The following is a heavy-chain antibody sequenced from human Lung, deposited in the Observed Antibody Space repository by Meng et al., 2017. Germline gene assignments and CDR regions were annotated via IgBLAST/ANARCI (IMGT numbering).Heavy chain of an antibody. CDR1: GGSISSSNYY. Sequence: QVQRPESGPGRLKPSQTLSLTCTAPGGSISSSNYYWSWIRQPPGKGLEWSGHIYNRGSTYYNPSLKSRITISVDTSKNQFSLKLSSVTAADTAVYYCARGQKGYFDLWGRGTLVTVSS. CDR2: IYNRGST. J-gene: IGHJ2*01. V-gene: IGHV4-30-4*01. CDR3: ARGQKGYFDL.